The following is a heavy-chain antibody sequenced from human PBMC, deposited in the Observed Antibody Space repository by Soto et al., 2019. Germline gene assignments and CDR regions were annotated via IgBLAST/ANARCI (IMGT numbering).Heavy chain of an antibody. Sequence: QVQLVQTGAEVKEPGASVKVSCKASGYTFTNYGIIWVRQAPGQGLEWMGWISGNNGDANYVQSLRGRVTMTTDTSTSSVYMELRSLRADDTAVYYCARDGDGSGRHYEYWGQGTLVTVSS. J-gene: IGHJ4*02. D-gene: IGHD3-10*01. CDR1: GYTFTNYG. CDR2: ISGNNGDA. V-gene: IGHV1-18*01. CDR3: ARDGDGSGRHYEY.